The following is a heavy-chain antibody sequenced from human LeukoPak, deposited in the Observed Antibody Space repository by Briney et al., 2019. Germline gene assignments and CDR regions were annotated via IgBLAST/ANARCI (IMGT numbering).Heavy chain of an antibody. CDR1: GFTFSSYW. J-gene: IGHJ4*02. CDR2: INSDGSST. Sequence: PGGSLRLSCAASGFTFSSYWMHWVRQAPGKGLVWVSRINSDGSSTSYADSVKGRFTISRDNAKNTLYLQMNSLRAEDTAVYYCARDPQLGYSGSFFDYWGQGTLVTVSS. V-gene: IGHV3-74*01. CDR3: ARDPQLGYSGSFFDY. D-gene: IGHD1-26*01.